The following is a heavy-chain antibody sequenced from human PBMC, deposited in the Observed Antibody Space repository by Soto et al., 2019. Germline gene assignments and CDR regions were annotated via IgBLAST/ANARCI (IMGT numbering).Heavy chain of an antibody. D-gene: IGHD3-16*02. J-gene: IGHJ4*02. CDR3: ARDPPLSNY. Sequence: QVQLVESGGGLVKPGGSLRLSCAASGFTFSDYYMSWIRQAPGNGLEWVSYITRSGSSIYYADSLKGRFTTSRDNAKNSLYMQMNSLRAEDTAVYYCARDPPLSNYWGQGTLVTVSS. CDR1: GFTFSDYY. CDR2: ITRSGSSI. V-gene: IGHV3-11*01.